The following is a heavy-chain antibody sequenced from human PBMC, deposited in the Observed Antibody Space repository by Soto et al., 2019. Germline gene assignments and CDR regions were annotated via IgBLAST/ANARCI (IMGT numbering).Heavy chain of an antibody. CDR3: ARDSSSSYDAFDI. CDR1: GGTFSSYA. D-gene: IGHD6-6*01. V-gene: IGHV1-69*13. Sequence: SVKVSCKASGGTFSSYAISWVRQAPGQGLEWMGGIIPIFGTANYAQKFQGRVTITADESTSTAYMELSNLRSEDTAVYYCARDSSSSYDAFDIWGQGTMVTVSS. J-gene: IGHJ3*02. CDR2: IIPIFGTA.